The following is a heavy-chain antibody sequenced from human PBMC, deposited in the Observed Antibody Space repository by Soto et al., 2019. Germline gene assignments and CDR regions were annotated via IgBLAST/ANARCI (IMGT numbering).Heavy chain of an antibody. V-gene: IGHV3-48*02. CDR1: GFTFSSYS. CDR3: ARAPPNYYDSSGYPESLVDY. J-gene: IGHJ4*02. D-gene: IGHD3-22*01. CDR2: ISSSSSTI. Sequence: EVQLVESGGGLVQPGGSLRLSCAASGFTFSSYSMNWVRQAPGKGLEWVSYISSSSSTIYYADSVKGRFTISRDNAKNSLYLQMNSLRDEDTAVYYCARAPPNYYDSSGYPESLVDYWGQGTLVTVSS.